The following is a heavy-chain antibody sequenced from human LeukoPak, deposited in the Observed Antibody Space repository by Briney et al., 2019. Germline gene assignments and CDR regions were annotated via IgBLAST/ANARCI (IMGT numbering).Heavy chain of an antibody. J-gene: IGHJ4*02. CDR1: GFSFSDYE. CDR3: SKLAVASADS. D-gene: IGHD6-19*01. V-gene: IGHV3-48*03. CDR2: ISPNGGTK. Sequence: GGSLRLSCAAPGFSFSDYEMNWVRQSPAKGLEWVSNISPNGGTKYYAGSVKGRFTISRDNAKNSLYLQMNSLRAEDTGVYFCSKLAVASADSWGQGTLVTVSS.